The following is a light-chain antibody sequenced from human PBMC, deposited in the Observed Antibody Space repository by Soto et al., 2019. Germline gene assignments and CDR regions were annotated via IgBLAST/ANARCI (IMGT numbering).Light chain of an antibody. Sequence: QSVLTQPPSASGSPGQSVTISCTGTSSDVGGYEYVSWYQQHPGKAPKLIIYEVTKRPSGVPDRFSGSKSGNTASLTVSGLQAEDEADYYCNSYAGWDNFVFGGGTKLTVL. CDR2: EVT. V-gene: IGLV2-8*01. J-gene: IGLJ2*01. CDR1: SSDVGGYEY. CDR3: NSYAGWDNFV.